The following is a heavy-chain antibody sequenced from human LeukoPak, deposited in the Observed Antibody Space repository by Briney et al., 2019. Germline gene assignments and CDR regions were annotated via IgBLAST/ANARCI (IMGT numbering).Heavy chain of an antibody. CDR3: AGHHPRNTVDF. J-gene: IGHJ4*02. V-gene: IGHV4-59*08. CDR2: ISDIGSI. Sequence: SETLSLTCTVSGGSISSYYWSWIRQPPGKGLEWIAYISDIGSINYNPSLKSRVTISLDTSKNQFSLKLSSVTAADTAVFYCAGHHPRNTVDFWGQGTLVTVSS. CDR1: GGSISSYY. D-gene: IGHD2/OR15-2a*01.